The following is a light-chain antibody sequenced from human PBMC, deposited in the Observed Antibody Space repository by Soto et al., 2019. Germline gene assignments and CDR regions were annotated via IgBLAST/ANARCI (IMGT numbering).Light chain of an antibody. V-gene: IGKV1-39*01. CDR2: AAS. CDR1: QSIRSH. CDR3: QQCFSSPFT. J-gene: IGKJ3*01. Sequence: DIQMTQSPASLSSSVGDRVSITCRASQSIRSHLNWYQHKPGSAPKVLIYAASSWHAGVPSRFSGSGSGTDFTLTIKSLQPEDFATYYCQQCFSSPFTFGPGTKVDVK.